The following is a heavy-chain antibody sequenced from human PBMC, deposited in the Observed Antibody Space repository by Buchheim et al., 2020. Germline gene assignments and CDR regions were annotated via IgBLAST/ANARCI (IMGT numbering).Heavy chain of an antibody. CDR3: ARWKQQLVLPGLSTYYYYYGMDV. Sequence: QVQLQQWGAGLLKPSETLSLTCAVYGGSFNGYYWSWIRQPPGKGLEWIGEINHSGSTNYNPSLKSRVTISVDTSKNQSKNQFSLKLSSVTAADTAVYYCARWKQQLVLPGLSTYYYYYGMDVWGQGTT. J-gene: IGHJ6*02. CDR2: INHSGST. D-gene: IGHD6-13*01. V-gene: IGHV4-34*01. CDR1: GGSFNGYY.